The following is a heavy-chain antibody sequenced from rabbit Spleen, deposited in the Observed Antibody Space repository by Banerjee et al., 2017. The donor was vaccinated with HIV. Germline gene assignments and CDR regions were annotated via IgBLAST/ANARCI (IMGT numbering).Heavy chain of an antibody. Sequence: QEQLVESGGGLVQPGGSLTLSCKASGFDFSRFGVSWVRQAPGKGLEWIGYIDPIFGGTYYASWVNGRFPISSHNAQNTLFLQLNSLTVADTATYFCLRNSGWGVSYFTLWGPGTLVTVS. CDR1: GFDFSRFG. CDR3: LRNSGWGVSYFTL. J-gene: IGHJ4*01. D-gene: IGHD4-1*01. CDR2: IDPIFGGT. V-gene: IGHV1S47*01.